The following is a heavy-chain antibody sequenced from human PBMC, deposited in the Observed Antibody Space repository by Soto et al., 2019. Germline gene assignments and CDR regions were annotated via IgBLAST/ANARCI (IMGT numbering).Heavy chain of an antibody. J-gene: IGHJ4*02. V-gene: IGHV3-15*07. D-gene: IGHD3-10*02. CDR1: GFTFTNAW. Sequence: PGGSLRLSCEASGFTFTNAWMNWVRQATGKGLEWVGRIKSRVDGGTIHYGAPVRGRFTISRDDSKNTLYLQMNSLKTEDTAVYYCTTEGHKMFRGTFLQFDAWGEGTLVTVSS. CDR3: TTEGHKMFRGTFLQFDA. CDR2: IKSRVDGGTI.